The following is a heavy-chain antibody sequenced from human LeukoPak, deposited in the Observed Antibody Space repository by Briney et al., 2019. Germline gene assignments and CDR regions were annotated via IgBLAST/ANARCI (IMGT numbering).Heavy chain of an antibody. Sequence: GGSLRLSCAASGFTFSSYGMHWVRQAPGKGLEWVAVIWYAGSNKYYADSVKGRFTISRDNSKNTLYLQMNSLRAEDTAVYYCAKVYCSSTSCYAGDYYYGMDVWGQGTTVTVSS. J-gene: IGHJ6*02. CDR3: AKVYCSSTSCYAGDYYYGMDV. CDR1: GFTFSSYG. V-gene: IGHV3-30*02. CDR2: IWYAGSNK. D-gene: IGHD2-2*01.